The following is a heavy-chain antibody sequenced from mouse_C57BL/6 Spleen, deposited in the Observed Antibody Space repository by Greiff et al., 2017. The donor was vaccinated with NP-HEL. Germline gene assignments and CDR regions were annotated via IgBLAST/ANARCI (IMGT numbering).Heavy chain of an antibody. Sequence: QVQLQQPGAELVKPGASVKMSCKASGYTFTSYWITWVKQRPGQGLEWIGDIYPGSGSTNYNEKFKSKATLTVDTSSSTAYMQLSSLTSEDSAVYYCARGYYYGSSDYFDYWGQGTTLTVSS. CDR1: GYTFTSYW. CDR2: IYPGSGST. CDR3: ARGYYYGSSDYFDY. V-gene: IGHV1-55*01. D-gene: IGHD1-1*01. J-gene: IGHJ2*01.